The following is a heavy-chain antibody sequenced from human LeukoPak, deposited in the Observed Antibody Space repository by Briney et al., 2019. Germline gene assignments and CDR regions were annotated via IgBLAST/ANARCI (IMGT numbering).Heavy chain of an antibody. Sequence: SETLSLTCTVSGGSISSYYCSWIRQPPGKGLEWIGYIYYSGSTNYNPSLKSRVTISVDTSKNQFSLKLSSVTAADTAVYYCARTTAATGPIDIWGQGTMVTVSS. J-gene: IGHJ3*02. D-gene: IGHD1-26*01. V-gene: IGHV4-59*01. CDR1: GGSISSYY. CDR3: ARTTAATGPIDI. CDR2: IYYSGST.